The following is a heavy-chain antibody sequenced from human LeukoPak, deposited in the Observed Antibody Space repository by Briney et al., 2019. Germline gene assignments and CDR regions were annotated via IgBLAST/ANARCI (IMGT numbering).Heavy chain of an antibody. D-gene: IGHD6-13*01. Sequence: GGSLRLSCAASGFTVSSYAMHWVRQAPGKGLEWVAVISYDGSNKYYADSVKGRFTISRDNSKNTLYLQMNSLRAEDTAVYYCARGVAAICWGQGTLVTVSS. J-gene: IGHJ4*02. CDR1: GFTVSSYA. CDR2: ISYDGSNK. CDR3: ARGVAAIC. V-gene: IGHV3-30-3*01.